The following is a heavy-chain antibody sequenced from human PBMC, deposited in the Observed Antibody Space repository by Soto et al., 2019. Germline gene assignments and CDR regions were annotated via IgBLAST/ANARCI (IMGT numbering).Heavy chain of an antibody. J-gene: IGHJ5*02. Sequence: ETLSLTCTVSGGSISSSSYYWGWIRQPPGKGLEWIGSIYYSGSTYYNPSLKSRVTISVDTSKNQFSLKLSSVTAADTAVYYCARRQYKIGFDPWGQGTLVTVSS. CDR1: GGSISSSSYY. CDR2: IYYSGST. V-gene: IGHV4-39*01. CDR3: ARRQYKIGFDP. D-gene: IGHD1-20*01.